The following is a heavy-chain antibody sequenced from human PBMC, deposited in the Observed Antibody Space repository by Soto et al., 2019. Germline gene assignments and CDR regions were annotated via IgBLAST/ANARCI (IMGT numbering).Heavy chain of an antibody. Sequence: QVQLVQSGAEVKKPGASVKVSCKASGYTFTSYAMHWVRQAPGQRLEWMGWINAGNGNTKYSQKFQGRVTITRDTSASTAYMELSSRRSEDTAVYYCARDRPATAIPRCDTDSFRNLLVCLGAFPCWG. CDR1: GYTFTSYA. D-gene: IGHD2-2*02. CDR2: INAGNGNT. CDR3: ARDRPATAIPRCDTDSFRNLLVCLGAFPC. J-gene: IGHJ6*01. V-gene: IGHV1-3*01.